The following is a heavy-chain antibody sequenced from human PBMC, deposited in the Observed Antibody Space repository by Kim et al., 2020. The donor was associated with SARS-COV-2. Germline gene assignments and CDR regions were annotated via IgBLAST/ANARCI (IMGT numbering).Heavy chain of an antibody. Sequence: RFTISRDNSKNTLYLQMNSVRAEDTAVYYGARDLPTWSYGDYGNDAFDIWGQGTMVTVSS. J-gene: IGHJ3*02. V-gene: IGHV3-30*01. D-gene: IGHD4-17*01. CDR3: ARDLPTWSYGDYGNDAFDI.